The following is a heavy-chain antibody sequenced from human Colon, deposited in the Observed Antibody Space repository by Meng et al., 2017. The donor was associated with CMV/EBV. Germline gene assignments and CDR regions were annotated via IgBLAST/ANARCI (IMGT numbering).Heavy chain of an antibody. J-gene: IGHJ6*02. V-gene: IGHV3-48*03. CDR3: ANVDYNYYYAMDV. Sequence: GESLKISCVGFGFTFMNDEMNWVRQAPGKGLEWVAYISSSGSTRLYADSVKGRFTVSRDNAKNSVYLQMSSLRVEDTAIYYCANVDYNYYYAMDVWVLGTTVTVSS. D-gene: IGHD3-10*01. CDR1: GFTFMNDE. CDR2: ISSSGSTR.